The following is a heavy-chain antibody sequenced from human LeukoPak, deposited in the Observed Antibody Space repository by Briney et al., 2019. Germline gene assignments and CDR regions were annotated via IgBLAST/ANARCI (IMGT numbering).Heavy chain of an antibody. D-gene: IGHD6-13*01. CDR3: ARGRPPSAANWFDP. Sequence: ASVKVSCKASGYTFSDYYMHWVRQAPGQGLEWMGWVNPDSGGSNYAQKFQGRVTMTRNTSISTAYMELSSLRSEDTAVYYCARGRPPSAANWFDPWGQGTLVTVSS. J-gene: IGHJ5*02. V-gene: IGHV1-2*02. CDR2: VNPDSGGS. CDR1: GYTFSDYY.